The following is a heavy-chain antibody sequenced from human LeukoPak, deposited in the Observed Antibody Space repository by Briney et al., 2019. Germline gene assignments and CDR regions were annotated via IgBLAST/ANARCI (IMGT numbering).Heavy chain of an antibody. J-gene: IGHJ3*02. CDR3: ARFRGRAFDI. CDR2: ISSSSSYI. D-gene: IGHD5-24*01. V-gene: IGHV3-21*01. Sequence: GGSLRLSCAASGFTFSSYSMNWVRQAPGKGLGWVSSISSSSSYIYYADSVKGRFTISRDNAKNSLYLQMNSLRAEDTAVYYCARFRGRAFDIWGQGTMVTVSS. CDR1: GFTFSSYS.